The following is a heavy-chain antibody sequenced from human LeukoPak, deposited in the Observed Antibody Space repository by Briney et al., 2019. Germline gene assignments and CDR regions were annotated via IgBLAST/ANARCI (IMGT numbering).Heavy chain of an antibody. J-gene: IGHJ5*02. CDR1: GGSFSGYY. D-gene: IGHD2-15*01. Sequence: SETLSLTCAVYGGSFSGYYWSWIRQPPGKGLEWIGEINHSGSTNYNPSLKSRVTISVDTSKNQFSLKLSSVTAADTAVYYCARCVVVVAATRGNWFDPWGQGTLVTVSS. V-gene: IGHV4-34*01. CDR3: ARCVVVVAATRGNWFDP. CDR2: INHSGST.